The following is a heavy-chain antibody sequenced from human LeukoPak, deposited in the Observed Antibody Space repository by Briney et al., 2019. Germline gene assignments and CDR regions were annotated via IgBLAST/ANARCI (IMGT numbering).Heavy chain of an antibody. D-gene: IGHD6-13*01. CDR2: IYYSGST. J-gene: IGHJ4*02. CDR3: ARLLGGFSSSWYYFDY. CDR1: GGSISSGGYY. Sequence: SETLSLTCTVSGGSISSGGYYWSWIRQHPGKGLEWIGYIYYSGSTYYNPSLKSRVTISVDTSKNQFSLKLSSVTAADTAVYYCARLLGGFSSSWYYFDYWGQGTLVTVSS. V-gene: IGHV4-31*03.